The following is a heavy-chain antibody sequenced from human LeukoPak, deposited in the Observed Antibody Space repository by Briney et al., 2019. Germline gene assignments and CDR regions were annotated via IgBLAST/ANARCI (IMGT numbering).Heavy chain of an antibody. Sequence: GESLRLSCAASGFTFSSYGMHWVRQAPGKGLEWVAFIRYDGSNKYYADSVKGRFTISRDNSKNTLYLQMNSLRAEDTAVYYCAKDGGSSSYYYYYMDVWGKGTTVTVSS. D-gene: IGHD6-6*01. V-gene: IGHV3-30*02. CDR3: AKDGGSSSYYYYYMDV. J-gene: IGHJ6*03. CDR2: IRYDGSNK. CDR1: GFTFSSYG.